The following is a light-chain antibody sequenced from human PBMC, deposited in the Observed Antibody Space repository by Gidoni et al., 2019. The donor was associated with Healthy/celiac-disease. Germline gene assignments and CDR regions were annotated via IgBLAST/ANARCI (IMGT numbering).Light chain of an antibody. CDR1: QSISSS. V-gene: IGKV1-5*03. J-gene: IGKJ1*01. CDR2: KAS. Sequence: DIQMTQSPSTLSASVGDRVTSPCRASQSISSSLAWYQQKPGKAPKLLIYKASSLESGVPSRFSGSGSGTEFTLTISSLQPDDFATYYCQQYNSYSQTFGQGTKVEIK. CDR3: QQYNSYSQT.